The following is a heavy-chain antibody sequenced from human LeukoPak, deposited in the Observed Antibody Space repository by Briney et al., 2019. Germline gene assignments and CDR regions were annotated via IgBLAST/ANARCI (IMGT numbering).Heavy chain of an antibody. CDR3: ATRRWGSSGWFGGASYNWFDP. D-gene: IGHD6-19*01. J-gene: IGHJ5*02. V-gene: IGHV1-24*01. CDR1: GYTLTELS. Sequence: ASVKVSCKVSGYTLTELSMHWVRQAPGKGLEWMGGFDPEDGETIYAQKFQGRATMTEDTSTDTAYMELSSLRSEDTAVYYCATRRWGSSGWFGGASYNWFDPWGQGTLVTVSS. CDR2: FDPEDGET.